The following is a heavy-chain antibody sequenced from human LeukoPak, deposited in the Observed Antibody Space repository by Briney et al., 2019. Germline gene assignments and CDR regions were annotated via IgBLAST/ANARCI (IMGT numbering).Heavy chain of an antibody. D-gene: IGHD2-2*02. Sequence: GASVKVSCKASGYTFTSYDINWVRQAPGQGLEWMGWMNPNSGNTGYAQKFQGRVTMTRNTSISTAYMELSSLRSEDTAVYYCARGRRDCSSTSCYTFDYWGQGTLVTVSS. CDR2: MNPNSGNT. J-gene: IGHJ4*02. V-gene: IGHV1-8*01. CDR3: ARGRRDCSSTSCYTFDY. CDR1: GYTFTSYD.